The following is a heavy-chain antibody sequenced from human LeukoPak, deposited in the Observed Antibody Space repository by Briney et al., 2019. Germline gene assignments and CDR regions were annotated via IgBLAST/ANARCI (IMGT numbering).Heavy chain of an antibody. CDR2: IYTSGST. D-gene: IGHD3-22*01. CDR1: GYSISSGYY. Sequence: SETLSLTCTVSGYSISSGYYWSWIRQPAGKGLEWIGRIYTSGSTKYNPSLKSRVTISVDTSKNQFSLKLSSVTAADTAVYYCASTVLSSGYYAGFDYWGQGTLVTVSS. CDR3: ASTVLSSGYYAGFDY. J-gene: IGHJ4*02. V-gene: IGHV4-61*02.